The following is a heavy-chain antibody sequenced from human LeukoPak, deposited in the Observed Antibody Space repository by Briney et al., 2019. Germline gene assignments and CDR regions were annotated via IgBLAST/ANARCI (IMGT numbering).Heavy chain of an antibody. J-gene: IGHJ4*02. D-gene: IGHD3-22*01. CDR2: INSDGSST. CDR3: ARGRSSGLHN. Sequence: GGSLRHSCSASGFTFSSYWMHWVRQAPGKGLVWVSRINSDGSSTSYADSVEGRFTISRDNAKNTLYLQMNSLRAEDTAVYYCARGRSSGLHNWGQGTLVIVSS. CDR1: GFTFSSYW. V-gene: IGHV3-74*01.